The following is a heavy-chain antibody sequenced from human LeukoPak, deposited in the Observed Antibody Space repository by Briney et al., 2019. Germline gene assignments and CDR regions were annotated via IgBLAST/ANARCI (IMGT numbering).Heavy chain of an antibody. CDR1: GGSFSGYY. V-gene: IGHV4-34*01. CDR3: ATRAGHYSDSSGYYYYGMDV. Sequence: SETLSLTCAVYGGSFSGYYWSWIRQPPGKGLEWIGEINHSGSTNYNPSLKSRVTISVDTSKKQFSLKLSSVTAADTAVYYCATRAGHYSDSSGYYYYGMDVWGQGTTVTVSS. J-gene: IGHJ6*02. CDR2: INHSGST. D-gene: IGHD3-22*01.